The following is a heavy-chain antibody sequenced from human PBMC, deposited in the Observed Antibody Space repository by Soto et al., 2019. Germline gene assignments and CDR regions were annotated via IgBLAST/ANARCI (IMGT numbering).Heavy chain of an antibody. Sequence: GGSLRLSCATSGYAFEDYAMHWVRQVPGKGLEWVSLISWDGESTYYADPVKGRFTVSRDNSEKSLYLQMNSVRVADTALYYCAKVGQLAITTGHGYFDHSGQGTLVTVSA. CDR3: AKVGQLAITTGHGYFDH. CDR1: GYAFEDYA. CDR2: ISWDGEST. D-gene: IGHD1-1*01. V-gene: IGHV3-43D*04. J-gene: IGHJ4*02.